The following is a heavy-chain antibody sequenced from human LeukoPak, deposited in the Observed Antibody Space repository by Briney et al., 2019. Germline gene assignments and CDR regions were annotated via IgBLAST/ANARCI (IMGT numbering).Heavy chain of an antibody. CDR2: IYYSGST. J-gene: IGHJ6*02. D-gene: IGHD3-9*01. Sequence: PSETLSLTCTVSGGSISSSNYYWGWIRLPPGKGLEWIGSIYYSGSTYYNPSLKSGVTISVDTSKNQFSLKLSSVTAADTAVYYCARQSSDILTGYYRGPYYYYGMDVWGQGTTVTVPS. V-gene: IGHV4-39*01. CDR3: ARQSSDILTGYYRGPYYYYGMDV. CDR1: GGSISSSNYY.